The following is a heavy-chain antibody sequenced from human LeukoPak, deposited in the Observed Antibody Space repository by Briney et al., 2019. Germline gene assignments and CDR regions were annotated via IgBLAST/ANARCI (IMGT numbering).Heavy chain of an antibody. CDR2: LYSAGST. D-gene: IGHD1-1*01. CDR1: EVRGKYNY. J-gene: IGHJ3*02. Sequence: GALRLSCAASEVRGKYNYMTWGRQAPGEGLEWVSLLYSAGSTNYADSVKGRFTISRDDPKNTVYLQMNSLRAEDTAVYYCARWTNFHAFDIWGQGTLVTVSS. CDR3: ARWTNFHAFDI. V-gene: IGHV3-53*01.